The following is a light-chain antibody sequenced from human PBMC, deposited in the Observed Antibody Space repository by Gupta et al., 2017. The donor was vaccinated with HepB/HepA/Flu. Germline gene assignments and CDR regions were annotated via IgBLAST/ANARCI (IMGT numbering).Light chain of an antibody. CDR3: AALDDSLRGVV. CDR2: PNN. V-gene: IGLV1-47*01. J-gene: IGLJ3*02. Sequence: SVLAPLPSAPETPGQRVTISCFGGSSNIGSNFVYWYHHLPGTAPKLLIYPNNKRPSGVPDRFSGSKSGTSAFLAISGLRAEDEADYYCAALDDSLRGVVFGGGTKLTV. CDR1: SSNIGSNF.